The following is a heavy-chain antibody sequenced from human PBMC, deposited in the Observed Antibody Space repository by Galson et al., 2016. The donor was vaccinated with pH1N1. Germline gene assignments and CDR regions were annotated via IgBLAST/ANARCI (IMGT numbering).Heavy chain of an antibody. V-gene: IGHV1-2*06. CDR2: INPYSGDT. CDR1: GYTFTFTGYF. J-gene: IGHJ6*02. Sequence: SVKVSCKASGYTFTFTGYFIHWVRQAPGQGLEFEWMGRINPYSGDTDFAQNFQGRVTMTRDTSIGIAYMEVSRLTSDDTAIYYCARDVAPPGHYAMGVWGQGTTVTVSS. CDR3: ARDVAPPGHYAMGV.